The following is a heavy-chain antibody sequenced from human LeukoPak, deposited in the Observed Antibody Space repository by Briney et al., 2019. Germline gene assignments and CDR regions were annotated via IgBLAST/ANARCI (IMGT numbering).Heavy chain of an antibody. CDR1: GFTFSSYS. J-gene: IGHJ3*02. V-gene: IGHV3-21*01. CDR3: AREPWGEDEDAFDI. D-gene: IGHD3-16*01. CDR2: ISSSSSYI. Sequence: GGSLRLSCAASGFTFSSYSMNLVRQAPGKGLEWVSSISSSSSYIYYADSVKGRFTISRDNAKNSLYLQMNSLRAEDTAVYYCAREPWGEDEDAFDIWGQGTMVTVSS.